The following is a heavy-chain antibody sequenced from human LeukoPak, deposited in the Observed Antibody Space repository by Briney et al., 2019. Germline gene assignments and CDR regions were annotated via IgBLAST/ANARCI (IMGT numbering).Heavy chain of an antibody. CDR3: ARAGWYTLDN. CDR2: IYHSGST. Sequence: SETLSLTCTVSGYSISSGYYWGWIRQPPGKGLEWIGSIYHSGSTNYNPSLKSRVTISVDNSKNQFSLKMSSMTAADTAVYYCARAGWYTLDNWGQGTLVTVSS. J-gene: IGHJ4*02. D-gene: IGHD2-15*01. CDR1: GYSISSGYY. V-gene: IGHV4-38-2*02.